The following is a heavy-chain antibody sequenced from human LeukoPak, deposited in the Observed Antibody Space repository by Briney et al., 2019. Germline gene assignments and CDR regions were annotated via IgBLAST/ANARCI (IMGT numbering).Heavy chain of an antibody. Sequence: GRSLRLSCAASGFTFSSYAMHWVRQAPGKGLEYVSSISSDGGSTYYADSVKGRFTISRDNSKNTLYLQMNSLRAEDTAVYYCAKDAAGPEYWGQGTLVTVSS. CDR1: GFTFSSYA. CDR2: ISSDGGST. J-gene: IGHJ4*02. V-gene: IGHV3-64*04. D-gene: IGHD6-13*01. CDR3: AKDAAGPEY.